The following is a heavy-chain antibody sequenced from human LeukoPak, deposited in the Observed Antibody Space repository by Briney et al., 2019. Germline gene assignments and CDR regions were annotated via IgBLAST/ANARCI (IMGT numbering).Heavy chain of an antibody. D-gene: IGHD6-19*01. CDR2: IYYSGIT. J-gene: IGHJ4*02. CDR3: ARGSSGWYYFDY. Sequence: SETLSLTCTVSGDSISSSSSYWGWIRQPPGKGLEWIGSIYYSGITHYNPSLKSRVTISVDISKNQFSLKLTSVSAADTAVYYCARGSSGWYYFDYWGRGTLVTVSS. V-gene: IGHV4-39*07. CDR1: GDSISSSSSY.